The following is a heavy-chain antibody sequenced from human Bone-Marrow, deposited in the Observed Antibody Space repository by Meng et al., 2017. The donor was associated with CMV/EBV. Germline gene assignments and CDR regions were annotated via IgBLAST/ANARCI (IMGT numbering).Heavy chain of an antibody. CDR3: AKDDYGVAV. CDR1: GFAFRNYA. CDR2: VQYDGSTE. V-gene: IGHV3-30*02. J-gene: IGHJ6*02. Sequence: GGSLRLSCAASGFAFRNYAMYWFRQAPGKGLEWVAYVQYDGSTEKYVDSVKGRFTISRDSSNNTLFLHMSSMRLEDTAIYFCAKDDYGVAVWGQGTTVTVSS.